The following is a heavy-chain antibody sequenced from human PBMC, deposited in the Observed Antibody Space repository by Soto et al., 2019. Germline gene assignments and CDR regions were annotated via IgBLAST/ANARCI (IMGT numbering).Heavy chain of an antibody. CDR1: SNAISVLHYR. Sequence: SETLSPKYRFCSNAISVLHYRRGSFPRATGKGLEWIGRIYDSGSTYYNPSLKSRVTMSVDTSKNQFSLKLRSVTAADTAVYYCASVCSSSSCYDLFD. V-gene: IGHV4-39*07. D-gene: IGHD2-2*01. J-gene: IGHJ5*01. CDR3: ASVCSSSSCYDLFD. CDR2: IYDSGST.